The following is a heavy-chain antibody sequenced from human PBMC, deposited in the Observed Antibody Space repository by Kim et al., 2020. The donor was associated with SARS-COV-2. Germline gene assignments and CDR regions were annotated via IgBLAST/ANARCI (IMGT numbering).Heavy chain of an antibody. Sequence: GGSLRLSCAASGFTFSDYYMSWIRQAPGKGLEWVSYISSSSYTNYADSVKGRFTISRDNAKNSLYLQMNSLRAEDTAVYYCARDRYYDILTGYPTLDYWGQGTLVTVSS. J-gene: IGHJ4*02. CDR3: ARDRYYDILTGYPTLDY. CDR1: GFTFSDYY. V-gene: IGHV3-11*06. D-gene: IGHD3-9*01. CDR2: ISSSSYT.